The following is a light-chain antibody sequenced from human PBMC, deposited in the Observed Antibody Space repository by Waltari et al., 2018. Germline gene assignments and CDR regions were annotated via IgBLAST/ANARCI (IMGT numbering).Light chain of an antibody. CDR3: SSYTTSSTVYV. J-gene: IGLJ1*01. CDR2: DVT. Sequence: QPALTQPPPVPASPGQSITIPCPGTSSHVGTYHSVSWYQQHPGKAPKLMIYDVTKRPSGIANRFSGSKSGNTASLTISGLQAEDEADYYCSSYTTSSTVYVFGTGTKVTVL. V-gene: IGLV2-14*03. CDR1: SSHVGTYHS.